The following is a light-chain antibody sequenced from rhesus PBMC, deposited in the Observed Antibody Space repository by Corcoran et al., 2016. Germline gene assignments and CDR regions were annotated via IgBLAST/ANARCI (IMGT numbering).Light chain of an antibody. CDR2: AAS. Sequence: DIQMTQSPSSLSASAGDRVTITCRASQGISTYLNWYQKNPGKAPKRLIYAASSLESGVPSRFSGRGCGTEIPLPISSLHPEIVATYYCLQYNSNPYSFVQGTKVEIK. V-gene: IGKV1-43*01. J-gene: IGKJ2*01. CDR1: QGISTY. CDR3: LQYNSNPYS.